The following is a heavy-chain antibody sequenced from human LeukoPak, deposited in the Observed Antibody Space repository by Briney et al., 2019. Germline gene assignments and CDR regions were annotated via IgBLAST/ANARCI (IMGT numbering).Heavy chain of an antibody. CDR1: GFTFSISG. Sequence: GGSLRLSCAASGFTFSISGMNWVRQAPGKGLEWVSYISSSGDTIYYADSVKGRFTISRDNAKNSLYLQMNGLRAGDTAVYSCARGYGDYPRASMSHFDYWGQGTLVTVSS. CDR3: ARGYGDYPRASMSHFDY. D-gene: IGHD4-17*01. CDR2: ISSSGDTI. V-gene: IGHV3-48*01. J-gene: IGHJ4*02.